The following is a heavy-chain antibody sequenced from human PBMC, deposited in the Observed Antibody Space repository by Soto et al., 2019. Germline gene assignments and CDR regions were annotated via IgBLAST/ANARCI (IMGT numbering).Heavy chain of an antibody. CDR1: GYSFTNFH. Sequence: QVQLSQFGAEVKKPGASVKVSCKASGYSFTNFHIHWVRQAPGQGLEWMGMIDPSGGITRDDQRLQGRITMSKDASTSTVDMELRSLTSEDPAVYYCERDVIGRDNYETIGYYFDHRGHGTLVTVSS. V-gene: IGHV1-46*01. D-gene: IGHD4-4*01. CDR2: IDPSGGIT. J-gene: IGHJ4*01. CDR3: ERDVIGRDNYETIGYYFDH.